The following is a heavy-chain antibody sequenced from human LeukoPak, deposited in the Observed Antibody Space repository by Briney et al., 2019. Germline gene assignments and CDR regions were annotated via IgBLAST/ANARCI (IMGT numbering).Heavy chain of an antibody. Sequence: PSETLSLTCTVSGYSISSGYYWGWIRQPPGKGLEWIGSIYHSGSTYYNPSLKSRVTISVDTSKNQFSLKLSSVTAADTAVYYCARARLRYSGYDYIDYWGQGTLVTVSS. CDR2: IYHSGST. V-gene: IGHV4-38-2*02. J-gene: IGHJ4*02. CDR1: GYSISSGYY. D-gene: IGHD5-12*01. CDR3: ARARLRYSGYDYIDY.